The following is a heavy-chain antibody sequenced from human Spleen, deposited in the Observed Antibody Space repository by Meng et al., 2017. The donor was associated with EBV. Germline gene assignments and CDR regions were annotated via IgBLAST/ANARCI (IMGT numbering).Heavy chain of an antibody. CDR3: AGGDDDSGGYYYL. D-gene: IGHD3-22*01. CDR2: INYSGTT. CDR1: GGSLSGYF. V-gene: IGHV4-34*01. Sequence: QVQLQQWGAGLFEPSETLSLTCAVYGGSLSGYFWSWIRQSPGKGLEWIGEINYSGTTKCNPSLKSRVTMSVDTSKNQISLKVRSVTAADTAVYYCAGGDDDSGGYYYLWGQGALVTVSS. J-gene: IGHJ4*02.